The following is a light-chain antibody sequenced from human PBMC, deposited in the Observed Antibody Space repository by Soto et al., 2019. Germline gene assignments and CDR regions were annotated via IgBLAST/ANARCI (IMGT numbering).Light chain of an antibody. CDR3: QQYHTDWT. CDR1: QGISRS. CDR2: AAS. Sequence: IQMAQSPSSVAASVGDRVTISCQASQGISRSLAWYQQKPGKAPKLLIFAASTLVRGVPSRFSGRGSGTEFTLTISSLQADDYATFYCQQYHTDWTFGQGTKVDIK. V-gene: IGKV1D-16*01. J-gene: IGKJ1*01.